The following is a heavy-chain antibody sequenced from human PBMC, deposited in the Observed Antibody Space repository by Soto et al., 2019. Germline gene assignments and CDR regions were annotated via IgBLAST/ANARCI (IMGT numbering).Heavy chain of an antibody. D-gene: IGHD6-13*01. CDR3: AIIAAAGNPDY. Sequence: TSEPLSLTCTVSGGSISIYYWSWIRQPAGKGLEWIGRIYTSGSTNYNPSLKSRVTMSVDTSKNQFSLKLSSVTAADTAVYYCAIIAAAGNPDYWGQGTLVTVSS. CDR2: IYTSGST. V-gene: IGHV4-4*07. J-gene: IGHJ4*02. CDR1: GGSISIYY.